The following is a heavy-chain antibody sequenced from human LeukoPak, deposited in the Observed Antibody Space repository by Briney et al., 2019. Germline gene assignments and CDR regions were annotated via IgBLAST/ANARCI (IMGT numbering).Heavy chain of an antibody. Sequence: ASVTVSCTASGYTFTSYAMNWVRPAPGQGLEWMGWINTNTGNPTYAQGFTGRFVFSLDTSVSTAYLQISSLKAEDTAVYYCARAALGYSGYDYHYWGQGTLVTVSS. V-gene: IGHV7-4-1*02. CDR2: INTNTGNP. CDR1: GYTFTSYA. CDR3: ARAALGYSGYDYHY. D-gene: IGHD5-12*01. J-gene: IGHJ4*02.